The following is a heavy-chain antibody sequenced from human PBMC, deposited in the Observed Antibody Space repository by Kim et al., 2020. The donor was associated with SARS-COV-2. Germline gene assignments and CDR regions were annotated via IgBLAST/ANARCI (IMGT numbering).Heavy chain of an antibody. Sequence: ASVKVSCKASGYTFTNYAMNWVRQAPGQGLEWVGWINTNTGNPTYAQGFTGRFVFSLDTSVSTAYLQISSLKAEDTAVYYCARGTYYYGSGSYRPLDYWGQGSLVTVSS. D-gene: IGHD3-10*01. CDR3: ARGTYYYGSGSYRPLDY. J-gene: IGHJ4*02. CDR2: INTNTGNP. V-gene: IGHV7-4-1*02. CDR1: GYTFTNYA.